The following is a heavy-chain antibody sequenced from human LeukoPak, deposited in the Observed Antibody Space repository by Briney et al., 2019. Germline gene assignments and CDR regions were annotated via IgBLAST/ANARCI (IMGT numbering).Heavy chain of an antibody. CDR3: ARTCSGGSGSTSGAFDY. D-gene: IGHD2-15*01. J-gene: IGHJ4*02. CDR1: GFTFSSYN. CDR2: ITSSSSYI. Sequence: PGGSLRLSCAASGFTFSSYNMNCVRRTPGERLEWVSSITSSSSYIYYADSVKGRFTISRDNAKNSLYLQMNSLRAEDTAVYYCARTCSGGSGSTSGAFDYWGQGTLVTVSS. V-gene: IGHV3-21*01.